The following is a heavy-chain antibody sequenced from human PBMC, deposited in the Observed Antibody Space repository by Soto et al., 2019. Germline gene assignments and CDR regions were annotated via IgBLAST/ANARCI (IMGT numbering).Heavy chain of an antibody. Sequence: HPGGSLRLSCAASGFTFSSYGMNWVRQAPGKGLEWVAVISSDGSNKYYADSVRGRFTVSRDNSKNTLYLQMNSLRAEDTAVYYCAQDATAMAHNYLDYWGQGTLVTVSS. J-gene: IGHJ4*02. V-gene: IGHV3-30*18. D-gene: IGHD6-19*01. CDR2: ISSDGSNK. CDR1: GFTFSSYG. CDR3: AQDATAMAHNYLDY.